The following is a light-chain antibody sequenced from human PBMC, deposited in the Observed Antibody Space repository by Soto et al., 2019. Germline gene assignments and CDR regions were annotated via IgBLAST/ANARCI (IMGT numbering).Light chain of an antibody. CDR2: WAS. V-gene: IGKV4-1*01. CDR1: QRVLYSPNNKNY. Sequence: IVMTQSPDCLALSLCEVGTINCNFSQRVLYSPNNKNYLAWYQHKPGQPPKMLIYWASIRESGVPDRFSGSGSGTDFTLTISSLQSEDVAVYYCQQYYNNSWSFGQGTKVDIK. CDR3: QQYYNNSWS. J-gene: IGKJ1*01.